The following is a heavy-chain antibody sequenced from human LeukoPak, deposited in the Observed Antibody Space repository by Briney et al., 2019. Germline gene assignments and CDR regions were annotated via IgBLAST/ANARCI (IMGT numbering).Heavy chain of an antibody. Sequence: SETLSLTCAVSGGSISSGGYSWSWIRQPPGKGLEWIGYIYHSGSTYCNPSLKSRVTISVDRSKNQFSLKLSSVTAADTAVYYCARGRIAAAGGFDYWGQGTLVTVSS. CDR1: GGSISSGGYS. CDR2: IYHSGST. J-gene: IGHJ4*02. D-gene: IGHD6-13*01. V-gene: IGHV4-30-2*01. CDR3: ARGRIAAAGGFDY.